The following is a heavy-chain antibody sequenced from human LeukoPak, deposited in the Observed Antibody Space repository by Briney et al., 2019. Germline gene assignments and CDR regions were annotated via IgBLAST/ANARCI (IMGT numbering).Heavy chain of an antibody. CDR2: ISTSSIYI. CDR1: GFTFTSYN. D-gene: IGHD1-26*01. CDR3: ARGAINSGSYDAYFDY. Sequence: GGSLRLSCAASGFTFTSYNMNWVRQAPGKGLEWVSSISTSSIYIYYADSVKGRFTISRDNAKKSLYLQVNSLGAEDTAVYYCARGAINSGSYDAYFDYWGQGTLVTVSS. J-gene: IGHJ4*02. V-gene: IGHV3-21*01.